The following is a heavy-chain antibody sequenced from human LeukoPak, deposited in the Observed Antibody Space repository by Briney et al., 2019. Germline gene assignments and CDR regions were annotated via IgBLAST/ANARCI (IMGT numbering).Heavy chain of an antibody. CDR1: GFTVSSSY. V-gene: IGHV3-66*01. D-gene: IGHD3-10*01. CDR3: ARGWFYGMDV. CDR2: IYSGGST. J-gene: IGHJ6*02. Sequence: GGSLRLTCAASGFTVSSSYMSWLRQAPGKGLEWVSVIYSGGSTYYADSVKGRFTISRDNSRNTLYLQMNTLRAEDTAVYYCARGWFYGMDVWGQGTTVSVSS.